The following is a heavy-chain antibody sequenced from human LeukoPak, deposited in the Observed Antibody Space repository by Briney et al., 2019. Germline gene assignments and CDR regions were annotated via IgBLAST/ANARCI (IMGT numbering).Heavy chain of an antibody. CDR2: ISTSSSYI. CDR1: GFTFSTYS. D-gene: IGHD2-21*02. Sequence: SGGSLRLSCAASGFTFSTYSMNWVRQAPGKGLEWVSFISTSSSYIYYADSLKGRFTISRDNAKNSLYLQMNSLKTEDTAVYYCTRRLWVYCGGDCYDDAFDIWGQGTMVTVSS. J-gene: IGHJ3*02. V-gene: IGHV3-21*04. CDR3: TRRLWVYCGGDCYDDAFDI.